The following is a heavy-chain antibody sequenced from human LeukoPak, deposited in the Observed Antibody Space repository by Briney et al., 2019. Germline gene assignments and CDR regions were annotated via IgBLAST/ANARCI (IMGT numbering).Heavy chain of an antibody. Sequence: ASVKVSCKASGYTFTSYYMHWVRQAPGQGLEWMGWINPNSGGTNYAQKFQGRVTMTRDTSISTAYMELSRLRSDDTAVYYCARCPYTVLRFLEWLSYFDYWGQGTLVTVSS. CDR1: GYTFTSYY. V-gene: IGHV1-2*02. CDR2: INPNSGGT. J-gene: IGHJ4*02. CDR3: ARCPYTVLRFLEWLSYFDY. D-gene: IGHD3-3*01.